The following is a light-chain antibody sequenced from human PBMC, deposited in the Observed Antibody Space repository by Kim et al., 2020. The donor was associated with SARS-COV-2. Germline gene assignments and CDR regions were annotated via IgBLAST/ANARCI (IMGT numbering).Light chain of an antibody. V-gene: IGLV3-1*01. CDR3: QAWDRSTAV. J-gene: IGLJ2*01. Sequence: GNKFYLGYRQQPGQSPVLVMFQDNVRASGIPERISGSNSGNTASLTISGTQALDEADYYCQAWDRSTAVFGGGTQLTVL. CDR2: QDN. CDR1: GNKF.